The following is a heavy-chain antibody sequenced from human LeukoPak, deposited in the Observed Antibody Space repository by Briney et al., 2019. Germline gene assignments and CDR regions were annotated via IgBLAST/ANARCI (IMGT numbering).Heavy chain of an antibody. CDR1: GFTFSSYW. CDR2: INSDGSST. D-gene: IGHD1-26*01. Sequence: PGGSLRLSRAASGFTFSSYWMHWVRQAPGKGLVWVSRINSDGSSTRYADSVKGRFTISRDNAKNTLYLQMNSLRAEDTAVYYCAREGYSGSYDAFDIWGQGTMVTVSS. V-gene: IGHV3-74*01. J-gene: IGHJ3*02. CDR3: AREGYSGSYDAFDI.